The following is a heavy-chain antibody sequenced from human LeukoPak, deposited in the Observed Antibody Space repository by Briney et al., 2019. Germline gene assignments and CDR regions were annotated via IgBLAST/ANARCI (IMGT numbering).Heavy chain of an antibody. CDR2: INAGNGNT. V-gene: IGHV1-3*01. D-gene: IGHD6-13*01. CDR1: GYTFINYA. CDR3: ARGPRAAADDY. J-gene: IGHJ4*02. Sequence: ASVKVSCKASGYTFINYAINWGRQAPGQRLEWMGWINAGNGNTKYSQRFQGRVTITRDTSASTAYMELSSLRSEDTAVYYCARGPRAAADDYWGQGTLVTVSS.